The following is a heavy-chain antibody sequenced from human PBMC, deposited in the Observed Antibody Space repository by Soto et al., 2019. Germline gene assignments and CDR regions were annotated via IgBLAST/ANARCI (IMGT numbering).Heavy chain of an antibody. D-gene: IGHD3-3*01. CDR2: ISAYNGNT. CDR1: GYTFTSYG. V-gene: IGHV1-18*04. CDR3: ARGRERYYDFWSGPSDAFDI. Sequence: ASGKVSCKASGYTFTSYGISWVRQAPGQGLEWMGWISAYNGNTNYAQKLQGRVTMTTDTSTSTAYMELRSLRSDDTAVYYCARGRERYYDFWSGPSDAFDIWGQGTMVTVS. J-gene: IGHJ3*02.